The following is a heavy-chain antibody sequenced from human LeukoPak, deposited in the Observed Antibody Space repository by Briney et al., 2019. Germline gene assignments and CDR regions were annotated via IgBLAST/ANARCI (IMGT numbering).Heavy chain of an antibody. CDR3: ARASYYGAPFDI. J-gene: IGHJ3*02. Sequence: GGSLRLSCAASGFTVSGNYMNWVRQAPGKGLEWVSVIYSSGSTTYYADSVKGRFTISRDNSKNTLYLQMNSLRAEDTAVYYCARASYYGAPFDIWGQGTMVTVSS. V-gene: IGHV3-53*01. CDR1: GFTVSGNY. D-gene: IGHD4/OR15-4a*01. CDR2: IYSSGSTT.